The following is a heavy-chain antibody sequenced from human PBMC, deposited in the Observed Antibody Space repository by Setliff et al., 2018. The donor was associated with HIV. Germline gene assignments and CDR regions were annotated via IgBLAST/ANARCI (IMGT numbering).Heavy chain of an antibody. V-gene: IGHV3-7*01. J-gene: IGHJ6*03. CDR1: GFTFSSYW. D-gene: IGHD3-22*01. Sequence: PGGSLRLSCAASGFTFSSYWMSWVRQAPGKGLEWVANIKQDGGEKYYVDSVKGRFTISRDNAKNSMSLQMDSLRAEDTAVYYCARTITMIQWGYYYYYMDVWGKGATVTVSS. CDR3: ARTITMIQWGYYYYYMDV. CDR2: IKQDGGEK.